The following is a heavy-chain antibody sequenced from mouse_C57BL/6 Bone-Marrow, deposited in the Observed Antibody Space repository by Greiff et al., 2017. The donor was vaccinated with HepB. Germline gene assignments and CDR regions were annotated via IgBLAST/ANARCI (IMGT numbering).Heavy chain of an antibody. Sequence: VQLKESGAELVRPGASVKLSCTASGFNIKDDYMHWVKQRPEQGLEWIGWIDPENGDTEYASKFQGKATITADTSSNTAYLQLSSLTSEDTAVYYCTTGWPAWFAYWGQGTLVTVSA. V-gene: IGHV14-4*01. CDR2: IDPENGDT. CDR1: GFNIKDDY. D-gene: IGHD3-3*01. J-gene: IGHJ3*01. CDR3: TTGWPAWFAY.